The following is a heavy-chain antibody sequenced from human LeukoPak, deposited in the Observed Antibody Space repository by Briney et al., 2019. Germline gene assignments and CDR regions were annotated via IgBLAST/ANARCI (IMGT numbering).Heavy chain of an antibody. D-gene: IGHD3-22*01. J-gene: IGHJ4*02. CDR1: GYTFKLYG. CDR2: ISAYNGNT. V-gene: IGHV1-18*01. Sequence: ASVKVSCKASGYTFKLYGISWLRQAPGQGLEWMGWISAYNGNTNYAQKLQGRVTMTTDTSTSTAYMELRSLRSDDTAVYYCAREVPYDTSVYYQPFDFWGQGTLVTVSS. CDR3: AREVPYDTSVYYQPFDF.